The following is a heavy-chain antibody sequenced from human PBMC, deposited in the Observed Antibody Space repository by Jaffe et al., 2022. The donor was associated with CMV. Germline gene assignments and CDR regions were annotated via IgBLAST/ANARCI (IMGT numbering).Heavy chain of an antibody. D-gene: IGHD3-3*01. V-gene: IGHV2-70*15. CDR3: ARIHIWSGYTYFDY. J-gene: IGHJ4*02. CDR2: IDWDDDK. CDR1: GFSLSTSGMC. Sequence: QVTLRESGPALVKPTQTLTLTCTFSGFSLSTSGMCVSWIRQPPGKALEWLARIDWDDDKYYSTSLKTRLTISKDTSKNQVVLTMTNMDPVDTATYYCARIHIWSGYTYFDYWGQGTLVTVSS.